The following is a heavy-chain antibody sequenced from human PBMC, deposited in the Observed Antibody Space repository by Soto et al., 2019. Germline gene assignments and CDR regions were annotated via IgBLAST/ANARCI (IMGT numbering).Heavy chain of an antibody. D-gene: IGHD6-13*01. CDR2: ISYDGSNK. J-gene: IGHJ4*02. CDR3: AKAPGRSSWFQPYYFDY. Sequence: QVQLVESGGGVVQPGRSLRLSCVASGFTFSSYGMHWVRQAPGKGLEWVAVISYDGSNKYYADSVKGRFTISRDNSKNTLYLQMNSLRAEDTAVYYCAKAPGRSSWFQPYYFDYWGQGTLVTVSS. V-gene: IGHV3-30*18. CDR1: GFTFSSYG.